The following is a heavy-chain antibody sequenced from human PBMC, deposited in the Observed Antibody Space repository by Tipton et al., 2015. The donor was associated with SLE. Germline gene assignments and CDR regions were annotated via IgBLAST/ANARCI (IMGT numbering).Heavy chain of an antibody. CDR2: INHSGST. D-gene: IGHD5-12*01. Sequence: LRLSCAVYGGSFSGYYWSWIRQPPGKGLEWIGEINHSGSTNYNPSLKSRVTISVDTSKNQFSLKLSSVTAADTAVYYCARGDRWLRSGSLGYWGQGTLVTVSS. V-gene: IGHV4-34*01. CDR3: ARGDRWLRSGSLGY. J-gene: IGHJ4*02. CDR1: GGSFSGYY.